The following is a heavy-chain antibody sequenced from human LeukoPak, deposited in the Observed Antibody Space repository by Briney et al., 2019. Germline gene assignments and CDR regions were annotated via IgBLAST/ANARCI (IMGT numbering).Heavy chain of an antibody. CDR3: AREGGTAMVFVY. CDR1: GGSSSDYF. V-gene: IGHV4-34*01. J-gene: IGHJ4*02. Sequence: SETLSLTCAVYGGSSSDYFWSWIRQPPGKGLEWIGEINHSGSTNYNPSLKSRVTISVDTSKNQFSLKLSSVTAADTALYYCAREGGTAMVFVYWGQGILVTVSS. D-gene: IGHD5-18*01. CDR2: INHSGST.